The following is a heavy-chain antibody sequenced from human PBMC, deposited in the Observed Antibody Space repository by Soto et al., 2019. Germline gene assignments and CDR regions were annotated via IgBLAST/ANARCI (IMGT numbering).Heavy chain of an antibody. CDR1: GYRFTGFW. CDR3: ARPASGGSRDAFDI. CDR2: IDPNDSFI. D-gene: IGHD2-15*01. J-gene: IGHJ3*02. Sequence: GESLKISCQGSGYRFTGFWLNWVRQRPGKGLEWVGRIDPNDSFINYSPPFEGHVTISADKSISTAYLQWTRLQAADTAIYDCARPASGGSRDAFDIWGQVTMVTVSS. V-gene: IGHV5-10-1*01.